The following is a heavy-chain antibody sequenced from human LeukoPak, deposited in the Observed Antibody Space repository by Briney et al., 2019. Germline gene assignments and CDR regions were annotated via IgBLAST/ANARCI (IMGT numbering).Heavy chain of an antibody. CDR3: ARHSYYDSPSGYAFDI. CDR1: GGSFSGYY. CDR2: INHSGST. J-gene: IGHJ3*02. D-gene: IGHD3-22*01. Sequence: SETLSLTCAVYGGSFSGYYWSWIRQPPGKGLEWIGEINHSGSTNYNLSLKSRVTISVDTSKNQFSLKLSSVTAADTAVYYCARHSYYDSPSGYAFDIWGQGTMVTVSS. V-gene: IGHV4-34*01.